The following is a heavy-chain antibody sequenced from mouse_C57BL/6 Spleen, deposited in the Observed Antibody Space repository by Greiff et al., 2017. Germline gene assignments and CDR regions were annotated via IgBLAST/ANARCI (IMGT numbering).Heavy chain of an antibody. J-gene: IGHJ2*01. CDR3: ASVSITTVIARYYFDY. Sequence: QVQLQQPGAELVKPGASVKLSCKASGYTFTSYWMHWVKQRPGQGLEWIGMIHPNSGSTNYNEKFKSKATLTVDKSSSTAYMQLSSLTSEDSAVYYCASVSITTVIARYYFDYWGQGTTLTVSS. CDR2: IHPNSGST. CDR1: GYTFTSYW. D-gene: IGHD1-1*01. V-gene: IGHV1-64*01.